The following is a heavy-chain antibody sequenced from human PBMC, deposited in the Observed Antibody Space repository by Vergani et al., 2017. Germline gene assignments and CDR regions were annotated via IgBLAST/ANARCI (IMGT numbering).Heavy chain of an antibody. D-gene: IGHD6-19*01. CDR3: DRSTQYSSGWYTHYYVMDV. CDR2: TRNKANSYTT. J-gene: IGHJ6*02. Sequence: EVQLVESGGGLVQPGGSLRLSCAASGFTFSDHYMDWVRQAPGKGLEWVGRTRNKANSYTTEYAASVKGRITISRDDSKNSLYLQMNSLKTEDTAVYYCDRSTQYSSGWYTHYYVMDVWGQ. CDR1: GFTFSDHY. V-gene: IGHV3-72*01.